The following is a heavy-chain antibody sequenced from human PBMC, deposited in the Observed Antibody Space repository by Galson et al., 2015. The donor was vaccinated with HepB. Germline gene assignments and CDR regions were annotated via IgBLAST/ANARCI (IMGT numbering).Heavy chain of an antibody. CDR3: ARVAHSDYGDHAHFDF. D-gene: IGHD4-17*01. Sequence: SLRLSCAASGFTFSDYYMTWIRQVPGKGLEWMSYIRANTIYTNYAPSVKGRFTISRDNVKNSVFLQMNSLKAEDAALYYCARVAHSDYGDHAHFDFWGRGTLVTVSS. V-gene: IGHV3-11*06. J-gene: IGHJ4*02. CDR1: GFTFSDYY. CDR2: IRANTIYT.